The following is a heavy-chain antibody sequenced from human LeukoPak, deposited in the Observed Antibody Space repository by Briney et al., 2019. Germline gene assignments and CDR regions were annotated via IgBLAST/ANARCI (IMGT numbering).Heavy chain of an antibody. CDR3: ARDIAHYYDSSGYYHNWFDP. CDR2: IYTSGST. J-gene: IGHJ5*02. D-gene: IGHD3-22*01. Sequence: SQTLSLTCTVSGGSISSGSYYWSWIRQPAGKGLEWIERIYTSGSTNYNPSLKSRVTISVDTSKNQFSLKLSSVTAADTAVYYCARDIAHYYDSSGYYHNWFDPWGQGTLVTVSS. V-gene: IGHV4-61*02. CDR1: GGSISSGSYY.